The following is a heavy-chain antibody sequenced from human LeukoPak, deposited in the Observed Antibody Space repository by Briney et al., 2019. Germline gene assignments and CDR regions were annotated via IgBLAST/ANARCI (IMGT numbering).Heavy chain of an antibody. V-gene: IGHV3-48*01. J-gene: IGHJ6*03. CDR3: ARVPEGTIFGVLISPYYYYYMDV. Sequence: PGGSLRLSCAVSGFTFSSYSMNWVRQAPGKGLEWVSSINSSSSTIYYAASVKGRFTISRDNAKNSLYLQMNSLRAEDTAVYYCARVPEGTIFGVLISPYYYYYMDVWGKGTTVTVSS. CDR1: GFTFSSYS. D-gene: IGHD3-3*01. CDR2: INSSSSTI.